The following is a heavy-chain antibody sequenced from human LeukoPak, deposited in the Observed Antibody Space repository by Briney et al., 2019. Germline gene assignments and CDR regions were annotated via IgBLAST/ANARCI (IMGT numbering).Heavy chain of an antibody. CDR2: IKQDGSEK. D-gene: IGHD3-10*01. CDR3: ARESFSGSYLVY. CDR1: GFTFSSCW. Sequence: GGSLRLSCAASGFTFSSCWMSWVRQAPGKGLEWVANIKQDGSEKYYVDSVKGRFTISRDNAKNSLYLQMNSLRAEDTAVYYCARESFSGSYLVYWGQGTLVTVSS. V-gene: IGHV3-7*01. J-gene: IGHJ4*02.